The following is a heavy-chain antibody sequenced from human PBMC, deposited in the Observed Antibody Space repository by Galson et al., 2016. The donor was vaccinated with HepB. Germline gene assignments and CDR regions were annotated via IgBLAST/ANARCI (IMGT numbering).Heavy chain of an antibody. D-gene: IGHD3-22*01. V-gene: IGHV3-23*01. J-gene: IGHJ4*02. Sequence: SLRLSCAASGFPFSSYAMSWVRQSPGKGLEWVSGISGSGGSTYSADSVKGRFTISRDNSKNTLYLQMNSLRAEDTAVYYCAKEDSMIVVGGFDYWGQGTLVTVSS. CDR2: ISGSGGST. CDR3: AKEDSMIVVGGFDY. CDR1: GFPFSSYA.